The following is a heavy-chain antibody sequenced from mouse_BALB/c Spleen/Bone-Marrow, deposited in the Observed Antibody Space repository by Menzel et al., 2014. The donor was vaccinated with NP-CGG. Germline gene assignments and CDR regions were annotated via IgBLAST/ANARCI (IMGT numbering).Heavy chain of an antibody. CDR2: IYPGNVNT. J-gene: IGHJ3*01. CDR3: ARDYRYDAWFAY. D-gene: IGHD2-14*01. V-gene: IGHV1S56*01. Sequence: VMLVESGPELVKPGASVRISCKASGYTFTSYYIHWVRQRPGQGLEWIGWIYPGNVNTKYNEKFKGKATLTADKSSSTAYMQLSSLTSEDSAVCFCARDYRYDAWFAYWGQGTLVTVSA. CDR1: GYTFTSYY.